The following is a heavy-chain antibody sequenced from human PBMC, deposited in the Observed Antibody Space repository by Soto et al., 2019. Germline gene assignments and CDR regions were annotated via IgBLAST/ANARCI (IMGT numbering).Heavy chain of an antibody. D-gene: IGHD1-26*01. V-gene: IGHV1-69*14. CDR2: ILPNFDTT. J-gene: IGHJ6*02. CDR1: GGTFSSYA. CDR3: ARGGLGYYGMDV. Sequence: QVRLVQSGAEVKKPGSSVKVSCQTSGGTFSSYAISWVRQAPGQGLEWMGGILPNFDTTNYAPKFQGRVIFTADKFTNLAYMELSSLRSEDTAVYFCARGGLGYYGMDVWGQGTTVIVSS.